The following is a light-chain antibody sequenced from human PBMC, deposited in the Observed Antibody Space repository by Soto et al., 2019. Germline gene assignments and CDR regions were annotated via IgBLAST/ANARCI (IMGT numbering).Light chain of an antibody. CDR1: QSIGTN. Sequence: EVVMTQSPATQSVSPGERATLSCRASQSIGTNLAWYQQKPGQAPRLLIYGASTRATGIPARFSGSGSGTEFTLTISRLQSEDFAVYDCQQYNNWPPLTFGGGTKVEVK. CDR3: QQYNNWPPLT. V-gene: IGKV3-15*01. CDR2: GAS. J-gene: IGKJ4*01.